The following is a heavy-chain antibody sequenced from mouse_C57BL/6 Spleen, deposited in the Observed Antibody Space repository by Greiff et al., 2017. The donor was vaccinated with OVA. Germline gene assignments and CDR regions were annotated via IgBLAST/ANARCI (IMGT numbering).Heavy chain of an antibody. CDR1: GFTFTDYY. D-gene: IGHD2-2*01. CDR2: IRNKANGYTT. Sequence: EVHLVESGGGLVQPGGSLSLSCAASGFTFTDYYMSWVRQPPGKALEWLGFIRNKANGYTTEYSASVKGRFTISRDNSQSILYLQMNALRAEDRATYCCARWLPLYAIDYWGQGTSVTVSS. J-gene: IGHJ4*01. CDR3: ARWLPLYAIDY. V-gene: IGHV7-3*01.